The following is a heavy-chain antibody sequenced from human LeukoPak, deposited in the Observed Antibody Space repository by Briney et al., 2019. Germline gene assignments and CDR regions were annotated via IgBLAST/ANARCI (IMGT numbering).Heavy chain of an antibody. CDR1: GGSISSSSYY. D-gene: IGHD4-17*01. CDR3: ARDFTVTQFDY. J-gene: IGHJ4*02. V-gene: IGHV4-39*07. CDR2: IYYSGST. Sequence: SETLSLTCTVSGGSISSSSYYWGWIRQPPGKGLEWIGSIYYSGSTYYNPSLKSRVTISVDTSKNQFSLKLSSVTAADTAVYYCARDFTVTQFDYWGQGTLVTVSS.